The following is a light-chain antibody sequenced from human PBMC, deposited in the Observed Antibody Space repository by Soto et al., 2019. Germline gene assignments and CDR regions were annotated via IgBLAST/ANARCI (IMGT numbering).Light chain of an antibody. J-gene: IGKJ2*01. CDR2: GAS. CDR1: QSVSSSY. Sequence: ELVLTQSPGTLSLSPGERATLSCRASQSVSSSYLAWSQQKPGQAPRLLIYGASNRATGIPDRFSGSGSGTDFPLTISRLEPEDVAVYYCQQYGSSPPYTFGQGTKLEIK. CDR3: QQYGSSPPYT. V-gene: IGKV3-20*01.